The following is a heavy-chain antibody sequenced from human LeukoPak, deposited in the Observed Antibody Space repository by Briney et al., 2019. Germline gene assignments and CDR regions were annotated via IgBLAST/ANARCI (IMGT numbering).Heavy chain of an antibody. V-gene: IGHV4-39*01. CDR1: GGSISSSGYY. D-gene: IGHD6-19*01. J-gene: IGHJ5*02. Sequence: SETLSLTCTVSGGSISSSGYYWGWIRQPPGKGLEWIASIYYSGSTYYNPSLKSRVTISVDTSKNQLSLKLSSLTAADTAVYYCARVSSGWYQDWFDPWGQGTLVTVSS. CDR3: ARVSSGWYQDWFDP. CDR2: IYYSGST.